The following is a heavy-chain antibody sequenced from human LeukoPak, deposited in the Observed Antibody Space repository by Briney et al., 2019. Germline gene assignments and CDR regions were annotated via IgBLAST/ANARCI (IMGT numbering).Heavy chain of an antibody. D-gene: IGHD1-1*01. V-gene: IGHV4-59*01. J-gene: IGHJ4*02. CDR1: GGSISSYY. CDR2: IYYSGST. CDR3: ARAGTNWSSGCYFDY. Sequence: PSETLSLTCTVSGGSISSYYWSWIRQPPGKGLECLGYIYYSGSTNYSPSLRSRLTMSLDTSKNQFSLKLSSVTAADTAVYYCARAGTNWSSGCYFDYWGQGALVTVSS.